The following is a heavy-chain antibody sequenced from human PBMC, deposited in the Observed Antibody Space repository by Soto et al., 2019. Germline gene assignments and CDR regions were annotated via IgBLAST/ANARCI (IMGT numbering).Heavy chain of an antibody. Sequence: ALRLSCAASGFTFSSDGMHWVRQAPGKGLEWVAVISYDGSYQYYVDSVKGRFTISRDNSKNTLYLQMNSLRAEDTAVYYCAKDEISKTIRGDAFNFCGQGTMVTVSS. CDR2: ISYDGSYQ. CDR1: GFTFSSDG. D-gene: IGHD1-7*01. J-gene: IGHJ3*01. CDR3: AKDEISKTIRGDAFNF. V-gene: IGHV3-30*18.